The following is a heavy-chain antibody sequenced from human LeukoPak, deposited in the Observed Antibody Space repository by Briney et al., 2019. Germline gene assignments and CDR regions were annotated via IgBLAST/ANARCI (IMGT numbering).Heavy chain of an antibody. D-gene: IGHD3-22*01. CDR1: GFTFGSYW. CDR3: ASIFYSIDYIFDY. CDR2: IKQDGSEK. Sequence: GGSLRLSCAASGFTFGSYWMSWVRQAPGKGLEWVANIKQDGSEKYYVDSVKGRFTISRDNAKSSLYLQMNSLRAEDTAVYYCASIFYSIDYIFDYWGQGTLVTVSS. V-gene: IGHV3-7*01. J-gene: IGHJ4*02.